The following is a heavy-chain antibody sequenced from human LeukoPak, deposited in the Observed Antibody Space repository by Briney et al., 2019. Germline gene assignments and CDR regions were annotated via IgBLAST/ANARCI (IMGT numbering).Heavy chain of an antibody. CDR1: GFSFSSYA. CDR2: ISGSGDST. Sequence: GGSLRLSCAASGFSFSSYAMSWVRQAPGKGLEWVSGISGSGDSTYYADSVKGRFTISRDNSKNTLYLQMNSLRAEDTAVYFCARRPVAGTGYFDYWGQGALVTVSS. J-gene: IGHJ4*02. D-gene: IGHD6-19*01. V-gene: IGHV3-23*01. CDR3: ARRPVAGTGYFDY.